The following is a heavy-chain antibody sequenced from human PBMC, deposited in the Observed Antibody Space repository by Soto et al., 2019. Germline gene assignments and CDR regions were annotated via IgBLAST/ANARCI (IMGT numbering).Heavy chain of an antibody. CDR2: IFHNGHT. Sequence: QVQLQESGPGLVKPSGTLSLTCAVSGASIDSTWWSWVRQPPGKGLEWIGEIFHNGHTSYKPSLKRRVSMSLDKSNNQFSLNLNSVTAAETAVYYCARHVGHHFDSWGQGTLLTVSS. CDR1: GASIDSTW. CDR3: ARHVGHHFDS. J-gene: IGHJ4*02. D-gene: IGHD3-16*01. V-gene: IGHV4-4*02.